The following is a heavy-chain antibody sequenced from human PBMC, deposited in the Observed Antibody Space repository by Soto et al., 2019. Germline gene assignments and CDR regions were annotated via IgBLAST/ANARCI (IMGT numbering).Heavy chain of an antibody. Sequence: GWSLRLACTTSTFTFITYAMTWVRQAPGKGLQWVSSITSSSHSTNYADSMRGRFTISRDNSKNTLYLEVNSLRAEDTATYYCARDPNGDYIGAFDIWGQGIMVTVSS. CDR1: TFTFITYA. CDR2: ITSSSHST. J-gene: IGHJ3*02. D-gene: IGHD4-17*01. V-gene: IGHV3-23*05. CDR3: ARDPNGDYIGAFDI.